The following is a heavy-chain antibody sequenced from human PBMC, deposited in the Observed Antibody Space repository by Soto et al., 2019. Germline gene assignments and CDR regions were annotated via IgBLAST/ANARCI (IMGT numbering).Heavy chain of an antibody. Sequence: PSETLSLTCTVSGGSISSYYWSWIRQPPGKGLEWIGYIYYSGSTNYNPSLKSRVTISVDTSKNQFSLKLSSVTAADTAVYYCARHYSSSWSLNFDYWGQGTLVTVSS. V-gene: IGHV4-59*08. J-gene: IGHJ4*02. CDR1: GGSISSYY. CDR2: IYYSGST. D-gene: IGHD6-13*01. CDR3: ARHYSSSWSLNFDY.